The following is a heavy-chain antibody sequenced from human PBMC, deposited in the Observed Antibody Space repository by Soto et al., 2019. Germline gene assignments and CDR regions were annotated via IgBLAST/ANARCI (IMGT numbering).Heavy chain of an antibody. D-gene: IGHD5-12*01. CDR2: IYYSGGT. J-gene: IGHJ4*02. CDR3: ARVATNDFDY. V-gene: IGHV4-59*01. Sequence: PSETLSLTCTVSGGSISSYYWSWIRQPPGKGLEWIGYIYYSGGTNYNPSLKSRVTISVDTSKNQFSLKLSSVTAADTAVYYCARVATNDFDYWGQGTLVTVSS. CDR1: GGSISSYY.